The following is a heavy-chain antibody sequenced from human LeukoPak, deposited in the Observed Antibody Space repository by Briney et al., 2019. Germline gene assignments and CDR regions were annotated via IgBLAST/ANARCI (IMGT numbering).Heavy chain of an antibody. CDR2: IYYSGST. CDR1: GGSISSSSYS. V-gene: IGHV4-39*02. CDR3: ARDWGY. J-gene: IGHJ4*02. D-gene: IGHD3-16*01. Sequence: PSETPSLTCTVSGGSISSSSYSWGWIRQPPGKGLEWIGSIYYSGSTYYNPSLKSRVTISVDTSKNQFSLKLSSVTAADTAVYYCARDWGYWGQGTLVTVSS.